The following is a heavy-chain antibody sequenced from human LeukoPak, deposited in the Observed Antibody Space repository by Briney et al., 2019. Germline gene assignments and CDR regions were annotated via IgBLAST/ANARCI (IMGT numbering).Heavy chain of an antibody. CDR1: GYTFTNYA. J-gene: IGHJ4*02. CDR2: INTGNDNT. V-gene: IGHV1-3*04. D-gene: IGHD3-16*01. Sequence: ASVKVSCKASGYTFTNYAMHWVRQAPGQRLEWMGWINTGNDNTKYSQKFQGRVTITRDTSASTAYMELSSLRSEDTAVYYCARGIGRGYLMITFDHLDYWGQGTLVTVSS. CDR3: ARGIGRGYLMITFDHLDY.